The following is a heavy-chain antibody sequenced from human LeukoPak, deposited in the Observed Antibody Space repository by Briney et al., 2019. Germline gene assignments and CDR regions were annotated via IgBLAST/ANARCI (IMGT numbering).Heavy chain of an antibody. V-gene: IGHV1-18*01. Sequence: GASVKVSSKASGYTFTSYGISWVRQASGQGLEWMGWISANNGNTNYEQKFQGRVTMTTDTSTSTAYMELRSLRSDDTAVYYCTRDGRFGELSDYWGQGTLLTVSS. D-gene: IGHD3-10*01. CDR2: ISANNGNT. CDR1: GYTFTSYG. J-gene: IGHJ4*02. CDR3: TRDGRFGELSDY.